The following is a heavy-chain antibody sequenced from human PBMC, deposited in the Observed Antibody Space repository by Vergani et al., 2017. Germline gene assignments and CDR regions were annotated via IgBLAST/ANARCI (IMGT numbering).Heavy chain of an antibody. V-gene: IGHV1-69-2*01. CDR2: VDPEDGET. CDR1: GYTFTDHS. J-gene: IGHJ6*02. Sequence: EVQLVQSGAEVKKPGATMKISCKVSGYTFTDHSMHWVKQAPGKGLEWMGLVDPEDGETIYAEKFKGRVTIAADTTTDTAHLELSSLRSVDTAVYYCATPQTVTTGGMEVWGQGTTVIVSS. D-gene: IGHD4-17*01. CDR3: ATPQTVTTGGMEV.